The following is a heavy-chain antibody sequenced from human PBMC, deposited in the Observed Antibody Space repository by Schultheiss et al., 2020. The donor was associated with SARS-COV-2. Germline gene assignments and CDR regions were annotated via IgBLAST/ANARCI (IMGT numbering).Heavy chain of an antibody. CDR2: IWYDGSNK. Sequence: GGSLRLSCAASGFTFSSYAMHWVRQAPGKGLEWVAVIWYDGSNKYYADSVKGRFTISRDNSKNTLYLQMNSLRDEDTAVYYCARPTRDGYNLYYFDYWGQGTLVTVSS. J-gene: IGHJ4*02. V-gene: IGHV3-33*08. CDR3: ARPTRDGYNLYYFDY. D-gene: IGHD5-24*01. CDR1: GFTFSSYA.